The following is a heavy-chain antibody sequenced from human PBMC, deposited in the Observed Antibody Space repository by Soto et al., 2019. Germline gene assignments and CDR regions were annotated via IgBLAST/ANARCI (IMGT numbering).Heavy chain of an antibody. Sequence: QVQLQESGPGLVKPSQTLSLTCTVSGGSISSFNYYWTWIRHPPGKGLEWIGYIYYSGSTYYNPSLKSRITISVDTSNNQFSLNLSSVTAADTAVYYCARDCRAATHPIRNWFDPWGQGTRVAVAS. CDR1: GGSISSFNYY. CDR2: IYYSGST. V-gene: IGHV4-30-4*01. CDR3: ARDCRAATHPIRNWFDP. D-gene: IGHD2-15*01. J-gene: IGHJ5*02.